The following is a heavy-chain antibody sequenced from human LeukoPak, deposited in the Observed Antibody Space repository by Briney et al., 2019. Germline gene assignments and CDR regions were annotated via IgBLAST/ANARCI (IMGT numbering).Heavy chain of an antibody. CDR2: ISSSGYII. V-gene: IGHV3-48*03. CDR1: GFTFSSYE. D-gene: IGHD3-3*01. J-gene: IGHJ4*02. CDR3: ARFLRRGTFDY. Sequence: GGSLRLSCAASGFTFSSYEMSWVRQAPGKGLEWVSYISSSGYIIYYADSVEGRFTISRDNAKNSLSLQMISLRAEDTAVYYCARFLRRGTFDYWGQGTLVTVSS.